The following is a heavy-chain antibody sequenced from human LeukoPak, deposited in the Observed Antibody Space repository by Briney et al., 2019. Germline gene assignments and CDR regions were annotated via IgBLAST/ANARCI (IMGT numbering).Heavy chain of an antibody. CDR3: ARVSGLGMNEYYQH. V-gene: IGHV3-74*01. CDR1: GFSFADSW. CDR2: INNDGSDT. Sequence: PGGSLRLSCAASGFSFADSWMHWVRQAPGKGLVWVSRINNDGSDTRYADSVRGRFTISRDNAKNTLYLQMNSLRAEGTAVYYCARVSGLGMNEYYQHWGQGTLVTVPS. D-gene: IGHD3-10*01. J-gene: IGHJ1*01.